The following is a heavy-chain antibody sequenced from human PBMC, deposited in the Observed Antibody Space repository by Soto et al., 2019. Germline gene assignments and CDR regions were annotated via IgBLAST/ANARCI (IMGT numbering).Heavy chain of an antibody. V-gene: IGHV3-21*01. CDR1: GFTLSNFG. CDR3: ARDRSSTSTDY. CDR2: ITIGNNDI. J-gene: IGHJ4*02. Sequence: PGGSLRLSCAASGFTLSNFGMNWVRQAPGKGLEWVSSITIGNNDIYYADSVKGRFTISRDNTRNSPSLQMNSLRAEDTAVYYSARDRSSTSTDYWGQGTLVTVSS.